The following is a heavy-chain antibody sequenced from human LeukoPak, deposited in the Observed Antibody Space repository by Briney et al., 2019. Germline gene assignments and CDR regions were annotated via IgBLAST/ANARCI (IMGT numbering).Heavy chain of an antibody. D-gene: IGHD3-3*01. V-gene: IGHV1-69*13. CDR2: IIPIFGTA. J-gene: IGHJ3*02. CDR1: GGTFSSYA. Sequence: ASVKVSCKASGGTFSSYAISWVRQAPGQGLEWMGGIIPIFGTANYAQKFQGRVTITADESTSTAYMELSSLRSEDTAVYYCARDRRSYDFWSGYPNDAFDIWGQGTMVTVSS. CDR3: ARDRRSYDFWSGYPNDAFDI.